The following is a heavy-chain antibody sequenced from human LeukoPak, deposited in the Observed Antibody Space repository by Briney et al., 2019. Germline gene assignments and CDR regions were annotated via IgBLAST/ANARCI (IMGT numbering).Heavy chain of an antibody. Sequence: GESLKISCKGSGYSFTSYWIGWVRHMPGKGLEWMGIIYPGDSDTRYSPSFQGQVTVSADKSISTPYLQWSSLKASDTAMYYCARREDQDHYDYWGQGTLVTVSS. J-gene: IGHJ4*02. CDR2: IYPGDSDT. CDR3: ARREDQDHYDY. V-gene: IGHV5-51*01. CDR1: GYSFTSYW.